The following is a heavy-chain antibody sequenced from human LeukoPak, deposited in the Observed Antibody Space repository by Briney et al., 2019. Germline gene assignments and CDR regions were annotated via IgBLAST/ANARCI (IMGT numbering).Heavy chain of an antibody. CDR2: ISSSSSYI. V-gene: IGHV3-21*01. Sequence: GGSLRLSCAASGFTFSSYWMSWVRQAPGRGLEWVSSISSSSSYIYYADSVKGRFTISRDNAKNSLYLQMNSLRAEDTAVYYCATIIAAASVGYWGQGTLVTVSS. CDR1: GFTFSSYW. CDR3: ATIIAAASVGY. J-gene: IGHJ4*02. D-gene: IGHD6-13*01.